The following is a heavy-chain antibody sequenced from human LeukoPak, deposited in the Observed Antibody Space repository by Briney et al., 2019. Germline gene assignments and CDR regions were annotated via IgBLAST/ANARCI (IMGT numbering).Heavy chain of an antibody. V-gene: IGHV3-30*02. CDR3: ARDRRLQFTD. J-gene: IGHJ4*02. CDR2: IRYDGRDK. Sequence: GGSLRLSCVASGFTFRSYGMHWVRQAPGKGLEWVAFIRYDGRDKYYADSVKGRFTISRDNSKNTLYLQMNSLRAEDTAVYYCARDRRLQFTDWGQGTLVSVSS. D-gene: IGHD5-24*01. CDR1: GFTFRSYG.